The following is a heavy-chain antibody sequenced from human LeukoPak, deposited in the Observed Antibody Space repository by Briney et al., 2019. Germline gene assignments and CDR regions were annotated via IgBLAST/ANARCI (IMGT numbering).Heavy chain of an antibody. CDR3: ARDRGYYDSSGYYVDY. D-gene: IGHD3-22*01. V-gene: IGHV4-39*07. CDR1: GGSISSYY. J-gene: IGHJ4*02. CDR2: IYYSGST. Sequence: SETLSLTCTVSGGSISSYYWGWIRQPPGKGLEWIGSIYYSGSTYYNPSLKSRVTISVDTSKNQFSLKLSSVTAADTAVYYCARDRGYYDSSGYYVDYWGQGTLVTVSS.